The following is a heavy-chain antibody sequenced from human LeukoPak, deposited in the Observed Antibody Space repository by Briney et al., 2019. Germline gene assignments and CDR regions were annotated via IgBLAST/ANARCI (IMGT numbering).Heavy chain of an antibody. D-gene: IGHD2-2*01. Sequence: PGGSLRLSCAASGFTFSSYAMSWVRQAPGKGLEWVSAISGSGGSTYYADSVKGRFTISRDNSKNTLYLRMNSLRAEDTAVYYCAKDMVALGYCSSTSCPGGYFDYWGQGTLVTVSS. CDR2: ISGSGGST. J-gene: IGHJ4*02. CDR1: GFTFSSYA. CDR3: AKDMVALGYCSSTSCPGGYFDY. V-gene: IGHV3-23*01.